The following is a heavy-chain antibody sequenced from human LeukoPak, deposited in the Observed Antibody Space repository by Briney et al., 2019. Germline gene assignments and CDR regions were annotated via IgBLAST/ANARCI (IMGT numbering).Heavy chain of an antibody. CDR1: GFTFSSYE. J-gene: IGHJ4*02. D-gene: IGHD2-15*01. CDR3: ARARGSRPYDY. CDR2: ISSSGSTI. Sequence: GGSLRLSCAASGFTFSSYEMNWVRQAPGKGLEWVSYISSSGSTIYYADSVKGRFTISRDNAKNSLYLQMNSLRAEDTAVYYCARARGSRPYDYWGQGTLVTVSS. V-gene: IGHV3-48*03.